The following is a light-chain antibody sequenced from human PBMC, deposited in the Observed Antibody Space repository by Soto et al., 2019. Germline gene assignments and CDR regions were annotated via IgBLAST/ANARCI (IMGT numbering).Light chain of an antibody. V-gene: IGLV1-44*01. Sequence: QSVLTQSPSASGTPGQRVSISCSGSSSNIGSNTVSWYQHVPGTAPKLLIYSNDQRPSAVPGRFSGSKSGSSASLAISGLQSEDEAYYYCAKRDDSLNVVFDGGTKLTVL. CDR2: SND. CDR3: AKRDDSLNVV. CDR1: SSNIGSNT. J-gene: IGLJ3*02.